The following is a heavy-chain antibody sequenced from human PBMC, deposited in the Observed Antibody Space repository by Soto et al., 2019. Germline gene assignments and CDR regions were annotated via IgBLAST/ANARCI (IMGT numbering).Heavy chain of an antibody. CDR1: GFTFSSYA. CDR2: ISYDGSNK. CDR3: ASGIAAAGGSYYYYGMDV. D-gene: IGHD6-13*01. Sequence: QVQLVESGGGVVQPGRSLRLSCVASGFTFSSYAMHWVRQAPGKGLEWVAVISYDGSNKYYADSVKGRFTISRDNSKNTLYLQMNSLRAEDTAVYYCASGIAAAGGSYYYYGMDVWGQGTTVTVSS. V-gene: IGHV3-30-3*01. J-gene: IGHJ6*02.